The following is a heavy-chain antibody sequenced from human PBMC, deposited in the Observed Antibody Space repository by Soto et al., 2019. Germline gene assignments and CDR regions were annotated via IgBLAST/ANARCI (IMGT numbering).Heavy chain of an antibody. CDR2: IIPIFGTA. V-gene: IGHV1-69*13. Sequence: SVKVSCKASGCTFSSYAISWVRQAPGQGLEWMGGIIPIFGTANYAQKFQGRVTITADESTSTAYMELSSLRSEDTAVYYCAIALPSSFGGTPHWFDPWGQGTLVTVSS. D-gene: IGHD3-3*01. CDR3: AIALPSSFGGTPHWFDP. CDR1: GCTFSSYA. J-gene: IGHJ5*02.